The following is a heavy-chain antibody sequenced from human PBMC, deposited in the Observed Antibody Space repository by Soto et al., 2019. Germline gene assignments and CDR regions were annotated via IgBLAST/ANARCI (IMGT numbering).Heavy chain of an antibody. Sequence: VSCKASGGTFSSYDINWVRQAPGQGLEWVGWMNTNSDDTRSAQKFRGRLTLTRDKSMRAVYMKLSNLRPDDSAVYYCAREWSAAGHFYGMDVWGQGTTVTVSS. CDR3: AREWSAAGHFYGMDV. CDR1: GGTFSSYD. D-gene: IGHD6-13*01. V-gene: IGHV1-8*01. J-gene: IGHJ6*02. CDR2: MNTNSDDT.